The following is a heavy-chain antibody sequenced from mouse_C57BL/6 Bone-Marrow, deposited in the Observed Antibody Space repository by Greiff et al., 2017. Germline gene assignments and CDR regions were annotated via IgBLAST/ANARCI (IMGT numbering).Heavy chain of an antibody. CDR2: IYPGNSDT. J-gene: IGHJ3*01. Sequence: EVQLQQSGTVLARPGASVKMSCKTSGYTFTSYWMHWVKQRPGQGLEWIGAIYPGNSDTSYNQKFKGKANLTAVTSASTAYMELSSLTNEDSAVYYCTRKELGGFAYWGQGTLGTVSA. D-gene: IGHD4-1*01. V-gene: IGHV1-5*01. CDR3: TRKELGGFAY. CDR1: GYTFTSYW.